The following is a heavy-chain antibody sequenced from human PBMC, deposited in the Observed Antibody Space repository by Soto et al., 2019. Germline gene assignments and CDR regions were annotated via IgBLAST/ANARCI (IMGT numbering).Heavy chain of an antibody. CDR2: ISAHNGNT. CDR3: ARGRYGDY. Sequence: QVHLVQSGAEVKKPGASVKVSCQGSGYAFTTYGITWVRQAPGQGLEWMGWISAHNGNTNYAQKLQGSVTVNRDTSTSTDYMALRRLRYDDTAVYYCARGRYGDYWGQGALVTVSS. J-gene: IGHJ4*02. V-gene: IGHV1-18*01. CDR1: GYAFTTYG. D-gene: IGHD1-1*01.